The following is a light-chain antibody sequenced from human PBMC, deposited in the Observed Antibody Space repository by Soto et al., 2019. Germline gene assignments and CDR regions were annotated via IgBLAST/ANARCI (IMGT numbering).Light chain of an antibody. CDR2: DAS. Sequence: DIQMTQSPSSLSASVGDRVTITCQARQDISNYLNWYQQKPGKAPKLLIYDASNLETGVPSRFSGSGSGTDFTFTISSLQPEDIATYYCQQDDNLLLAFGGRDKVKI. CDR1: QDISNY. V-gene: IGKV1-33*01. J-gene: IGKJ4*01. CDR3: QQDDNLLLA.